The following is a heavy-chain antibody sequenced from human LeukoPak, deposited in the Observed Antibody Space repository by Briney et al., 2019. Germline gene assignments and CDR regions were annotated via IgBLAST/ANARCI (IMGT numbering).Heavy chain of an antibody. CDR1: GFTFSSYW. CDR3: ARAEGATMLDY. CDR2: IKPDGSEK. J-gene: IGHJ4*02. V-gene: IGHV3-7*03. Sequence: GGSLRLSCAASGFTFSSYWMTWVRQAPGKGLEWVANIKPDGSEKYYVDSVRGRLTISRDNAKNSLYLQMNSLRAEDTAVYYCARAEGATMLDYWGQGTLVTVSS. D-gene: IGHD5-12*01.